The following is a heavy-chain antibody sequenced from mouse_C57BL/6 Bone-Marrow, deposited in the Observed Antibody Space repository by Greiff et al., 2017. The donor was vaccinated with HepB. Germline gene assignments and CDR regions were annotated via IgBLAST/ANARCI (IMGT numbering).Heavy chain of an antibody. CDR2: INYDGSST. Sequence: EVKLVESEGGLVQPGSSMKLSCTASGFTFSDCYMAWVRQVPEKGLEWVANINYDGSSTYYLDSLKSRFIISRDNAKNILYLQMSSLKSEDTATYYCAREGPYDAMDYWGQGTSVTVSS. CDR3: AREGPYDAMDY. D-gene: IGHD6-5*01. V-gene: IGHV5-16*01. CDR1: GFTFSDCY. J-gene: IGHJ4*01.